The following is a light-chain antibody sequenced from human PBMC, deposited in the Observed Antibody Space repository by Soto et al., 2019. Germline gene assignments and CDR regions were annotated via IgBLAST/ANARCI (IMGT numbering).Light chain of an antibody. J-gene: IGKJ1*01. Sequence: DIQMTQSPSTLSASVGDRVTITCRASQSISSWLAWYQQKPGKAPKLLIYKASSLESGAPSRFSGSGSGTEFTLTISSLQPDDFATYYCQQYNRWTFGQGTKVEIK. CDR3: QQYNRWT. CDR2: KAS. CDR1: QSISSW. V-gene: IGKV1-5*03.